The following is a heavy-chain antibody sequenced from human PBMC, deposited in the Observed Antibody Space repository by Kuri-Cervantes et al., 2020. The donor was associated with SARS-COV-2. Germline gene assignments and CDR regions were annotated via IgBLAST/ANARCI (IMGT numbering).Heavy chain of an antibody. CDR1: GFTASSNY. CDR2: IYSGGST. D-gene: IGHD3-16*01. Sequence: GESLKISCAASGFTASSNYMSWVRQAPGKGLEWVSVIYSGGSTYYADSVKGRFTISRDNSENTLYLQMNSLRAEDTAVYYCARDLGEGPTGYWGQGTLVTVSS. V-gene: IGHV3-66*01. J-gene: IGHJ4*02. CDR3: ARDLGEGPTGY.